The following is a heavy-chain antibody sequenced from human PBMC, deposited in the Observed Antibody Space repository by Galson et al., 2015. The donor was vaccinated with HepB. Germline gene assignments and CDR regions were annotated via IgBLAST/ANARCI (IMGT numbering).Heavy chain of an antibody. V-gene: IGHV3-23*01. CDR3: AQEWGCNGNNCHNLRGY. D-gene: IGHD2-2*02. CDR1: GFTMSDYA. J-gene: IGHJ4*02. Sequence: SLRLSCAASGFTMSDYAMAWVRQAPGKGLEWVSSVTRGNYIYYTESVKGRLTISRDIYRNIPYLQMNSLRVEDTAVYYCAQEWGCNGNNCHNLRGYWGQGTRVTVSS. CDR2: VTRGNYI.